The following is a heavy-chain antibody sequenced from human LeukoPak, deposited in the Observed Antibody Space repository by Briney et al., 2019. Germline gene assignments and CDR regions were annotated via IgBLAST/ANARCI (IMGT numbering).Heavy chain of an antibody. D-gene: IGHD5-18*01. J-gene: IGHJ4*02. CDR3: ARDLAYSRLDY. V-gene: IGHV3-7*01. CDR2: INPDGNKK. CDR1: PFIFSGHW. Sequence: PGGSLRLSCEASPFIFSGHWLNWVRQAPGKGLEWVASINPDGNKKYSADSVKGRFTISRDNAENSLYLQMNSLRVEDTAFYYCARDLAYSRLDYWGQGMLVTVSS.